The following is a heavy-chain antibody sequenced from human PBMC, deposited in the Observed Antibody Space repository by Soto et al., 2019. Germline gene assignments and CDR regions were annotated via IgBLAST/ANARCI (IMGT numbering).Heavy chain of an antibody. CDR2: IYHSGST. CDR1: GGSISSGGYS. J-gene: IGHJ3*02. Sequence: SETLSLICAVSGGSISSGGYSWSWIRQPPGKGLEWIGYIYHSGSTYYNPSLKSRVTISVDRSKNQFSLKLSSVTAADTAVYYCARDHLGAYHAFDIWGQGTMVTVSS. CDR3: ARDHLGAYHAFDI. V-gene: IGHV4-30-2*01. D-gene: IGHD7-27*01.